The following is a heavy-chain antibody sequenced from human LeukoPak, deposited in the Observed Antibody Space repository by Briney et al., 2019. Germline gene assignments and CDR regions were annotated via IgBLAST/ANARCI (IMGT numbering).Heavy chain of an antibody. V-gene: IGHV3-53*01. Sequence: GGSLRLSCAASGFTVSNNYMSWVRQALGKGLEWVSVIYSGGSTYYADSVKGRFTISRDNAKNTLYLQMNSLRAEDTAVYYCARGADTGYSSDSWGQGTLVTVSS. CDR1: GFTVSNNY. CDR2: IYSGGST. CDR3: ARGADTGYSSDS. D-gene: IGHD6-19*01. J-gene: IGHJ5*02.